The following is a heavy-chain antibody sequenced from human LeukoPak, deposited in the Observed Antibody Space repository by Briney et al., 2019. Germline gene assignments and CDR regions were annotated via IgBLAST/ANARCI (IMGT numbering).Heavy chain of an antibody. CDR3: ARDGFYYDSSGRFDF. D-gene: IGHD3-22*01. J-gene: IGHJ4*02. Sequence: GGCLRLSCAASGFTFSTYWMSWVRQAPGKGLEWVANIKQDGSEKSYVDSVKGRFTISRDNAKNSLYLQMNSLRAEDTAVYYCARDGFYYDSSGRFDFWGQGTLVTVSS. CDR1: GFTFSTYW. CDR2: IKQDGSEK. V-gene: IGHV3-7*05.